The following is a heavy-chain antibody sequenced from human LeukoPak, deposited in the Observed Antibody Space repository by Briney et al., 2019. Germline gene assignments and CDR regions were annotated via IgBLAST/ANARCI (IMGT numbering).Heavy chain of an antibody. CDR2: ISGSGDRT. V-gene: IGHV3-23*01. J-gene: IGHJ4*02. D-gene: IGHD1-26*01. CDR3: AKGTEEVAASRGGRFDS. Sequence: PGGSLRLSCAASGFTSNRFAMSWVRQAPGKGPEWVSSISGSGDRTYYADSVKGRFTVSRDNSKNTLYLQMNSLRAEDTALYYCAKGTEEVAASRGGRFDSWGKGPRVTVPS. CDR1: GFTSNRFA.